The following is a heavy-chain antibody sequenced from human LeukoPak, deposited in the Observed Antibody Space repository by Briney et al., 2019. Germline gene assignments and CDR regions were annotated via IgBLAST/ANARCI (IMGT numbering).Heavy chain of an antibody. V-gene: IGHV3-30*18. J-gene: IGHJ6*02. D-gene: IGHD2-2*01. CDR3: AKNLQLGRVVVVPAANYYYYYYGMDV. CDR1: GFTFSSYG. Sequence: GRSLRLSCAASGFTFSSYGMHWVRQAPGKGLEWVAVISYDGSNKYYADSVKGRFTISRDNSKNTLYLQMNSLRAEDTAVYYCAKNLQLGRVVVVPAANYYYYYYGMDVWGQGTTVTVSS. CDR2: ISYDGSNK.